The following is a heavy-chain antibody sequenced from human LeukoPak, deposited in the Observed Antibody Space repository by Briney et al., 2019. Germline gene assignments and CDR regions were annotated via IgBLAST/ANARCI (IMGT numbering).Heavy chain of an antibody. J-gene: IGHJ4*02. CDR2: ISYDGSNK. Sequence: GGSLRLSCAASGFTLSSYGMHWVRQAPGKGLEWVAVISYDGSNKYYADSVKGRFTISRDNSKNTLYLQMNSLRAEDTAVYYCAKEGYSYGPDYWGQGTLVTVSS. V-gene: IGHV3-30*18. CDR3: AKEGYSYGPDY. D-gene: IGHD5-18*01. CDR1: GFTLSSYG.